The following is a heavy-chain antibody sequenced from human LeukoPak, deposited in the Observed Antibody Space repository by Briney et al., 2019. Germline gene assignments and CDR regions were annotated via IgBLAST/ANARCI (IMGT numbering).Heavy chain of an antibody. V-gene: IGHV3-30*04. CDR2: ISYDGSNK. Sequence: SGGSLRLSCAASGFTFSSYAMHWVRQAPAKGLEWVAVISYDGSNKYYADSVKGRFTISRDNSKNTLYLQMNSLRAEDTAVYYCAREGGSSWYRLGAFDIWGQGTMVTVSS. CDR1: GFTFSSYA. J-gene: IGHJ3*02. D-gene: IGHD6-13*01. CDR3: AREGGSSWYRLGAFDI.